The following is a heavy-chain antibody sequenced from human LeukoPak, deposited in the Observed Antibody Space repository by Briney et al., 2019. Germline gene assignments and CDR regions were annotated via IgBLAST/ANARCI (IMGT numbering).Heavy chain of an antibody. CDR3: AKDRGSSYFDY. Sequence: GGSLRLSCAASGFTFSSYGMHWVRQAPGKGLEWVAFIRCDGSNKYYADSVKGRFTISRDNSKNTLYLQMNSLRAEDTAVYYCAKDRGSSYFDYWGQGTLVTVSS. D-gene: IGHD1-26*01. CDR1: GFTFSSYG. CDR2: IRCDGSNK. V-gene: IGHV3-30*02. J-gene: IGHJ4*02.